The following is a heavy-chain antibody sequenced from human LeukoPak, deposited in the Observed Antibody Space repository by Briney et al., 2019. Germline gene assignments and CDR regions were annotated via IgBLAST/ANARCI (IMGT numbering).Heavy chain of an antibody. CDR1: GYTFTGYY. D-gene: IGHD4-23*01. CDR2: INPNSGGT. CDR3: ASASAQLLYYYYYGMDV. J-gene: IGHJ6*02. Sequence: ASVKVSCKASGYTFTGYYMHWVRQAPGQGLEWMGRINPNSGGTNYAQKFQGRVTMTRDTSISTAYMELSRLRSEDTAVYYCASASAQLLYYYYYGMDVWGQGTTVTVSS. V-gene: IGHV1-2*06.